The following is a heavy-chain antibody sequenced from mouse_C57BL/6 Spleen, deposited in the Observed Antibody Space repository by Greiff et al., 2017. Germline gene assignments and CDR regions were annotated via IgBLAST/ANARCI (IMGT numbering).Heavy chain of an antibody. CDR3: ARPLTGNYYAMDY. J-gene: IGHJ4*01. CDR2: IYPGDGDT. D-gene: IGHD4-1*01. V-gene: IGHV1-80*01. CDR1: GYAFSSYW. Sequence: QVQLQQSGAELVKPGASVKISCKASGYAFSSYWMNWVKQRPGKGLEWIGQIYPGDGDTNYNGKFKGKATLTADKSSSTAYMQLSSLTSEDSAVYFCARPLTGNYYAMDYWGQGTSVTVSS.